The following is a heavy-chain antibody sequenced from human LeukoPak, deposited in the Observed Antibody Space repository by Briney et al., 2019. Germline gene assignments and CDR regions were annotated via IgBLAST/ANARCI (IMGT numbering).Heavy chain of an antibody. J-gene: IGHJ4*02. CDR3: VRTPPNWGFDY. Sequence: ASVKVSCTASGYTFTTHDINWVRQATGQGLERLGWMSPNSGDTGYAQKFQGRVTMTSDSSISTAYMELSSLRSEDTAIYYCVRTPPNWGFDYWGQGTLVTVSS. V-gene: IGHV1-8*01. CDR2: MSPNSGDT. D-gene: IGHD7-27*01. CDR1: GYTFTTHD.